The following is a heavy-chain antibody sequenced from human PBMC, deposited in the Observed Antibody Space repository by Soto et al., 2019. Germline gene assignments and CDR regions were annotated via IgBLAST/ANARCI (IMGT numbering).Heavy chain of an antibody. CDR2: ISGSGGST. V-gene: IGHV3-23*01. J-gene: IGHJ5*02. CDR3: AKGTYSSGWYWFDP. Sequence: PGGSLRLSCAASGFTFSSYALNWVRQAPGKGLEWVSAISGSGGSTYYADSVKGRFTISRDNSKNTLYLQMSSLRAEDTAVYYCAKGTYSSGWYWFDPWGQGTLVTVSS. CDR1: GFTFSSYA. D-gene: IGHD6-19*01.